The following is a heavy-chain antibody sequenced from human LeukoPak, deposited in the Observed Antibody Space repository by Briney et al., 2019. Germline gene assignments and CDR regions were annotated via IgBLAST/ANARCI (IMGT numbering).Heavy chain of an antibody. D-gene: IGHD2-21*01. Sequence: ASVKVSCKASGYTFTSYAMNWVRQAPGQGLEWMGWINTNTGNPTYAQGFTGRFVFSLDTSVSTAYLQISSLKAEDTAVYHCARDIASGRVENWFDPWGQGTLVTVSS. CDR1: GYTFTSYA. J-gene: IGHJ5*02. V-gene: IGHV7-4-1*02. CDR2: INTNTGNP. CDR3: ARDIASGRVENWFDP.